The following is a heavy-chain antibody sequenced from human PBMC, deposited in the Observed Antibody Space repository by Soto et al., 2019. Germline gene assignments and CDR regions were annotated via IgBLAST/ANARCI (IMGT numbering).Heavy chain of an antibody. Sequence: QVQLQESGPGLVKPSETLSLTCTVSGGSISSYYWSWIRQPPWKGLEWIVYIYYSGSTNYNPSLKSRVTISVDTTKNQCALKLSSVTAADTAVYYCARFNWYFDFWGRGTLVTVSS. CDR3: ARFNWYFDF. CDR2: IYYSGST. CDR1: GGSISSYY. V-gene: IGHV4-59*08. J-gene: IGHJ2*01.